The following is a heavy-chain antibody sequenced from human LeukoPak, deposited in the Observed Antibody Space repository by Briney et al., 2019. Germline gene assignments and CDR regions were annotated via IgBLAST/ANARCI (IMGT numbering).Heavy chain of an antibody. Sequence: PGGSLGLSCAASRFAFHNYAMTWIRQAPERGLEWVSSISVDGGDIKYTDSAKGRFTISRDNSQITLYLQMNSLGAEDTAVYFCARGPLTEVAGTTWDSWGRGTLVTVSS. CDR1: RFAFHNYA. J-gene: IGHJ4*02. V-gene: IGHV3-23*01. CDR3: ARGPLTEVAGTTWDS. D-gene: IGHD6-19*01. CDR2: ISVDGGDI.